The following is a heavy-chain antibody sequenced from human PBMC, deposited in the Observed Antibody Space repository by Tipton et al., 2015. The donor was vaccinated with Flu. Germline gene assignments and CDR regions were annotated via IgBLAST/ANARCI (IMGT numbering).Heavy chain of an antibody. CDR1: GFTFSYYG. CDR2: ISKDGTNK. CDR3: AKRKEVLRHFDWTPDQ. V-gene: IGHV3-30*18. J-gene: IGHJ4*02. Sequence: QLVQSGGGLVKPGGSLRLSCAASGFTFSYYGMHWVRQAPGKGLEWVAVISKDGTNKYYGDSVKGRFTISRDNSKNTLYLQMNSLRAEDTAVYYCAKRKEVLRHFDWTPDQWGQGSLVTVSS. D-gene: IGHD3-9*01.